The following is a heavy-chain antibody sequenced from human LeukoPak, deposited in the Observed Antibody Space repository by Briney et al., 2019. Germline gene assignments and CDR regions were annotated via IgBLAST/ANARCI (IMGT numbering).Heavy chain of an antibody. CDR3: ARAPSTPDIVVAPWFDP. J-gene: IGHJ5*02. D-gene: IGHD2-2*01. CDR1: GGTFSSYA. Sequence: ASVKVSCKASGGTFSSYAISWVRQAPGQGLEWMGGIIPIFGTANYAQKFQGRVTITADKSTSTAYMELSSLRSEDTAVYYCARAPSTPDIVVAPWFDPWGQGTLVTVSS. CDR2: IIPIFGTA. V-gene: IGHV1-69*06.